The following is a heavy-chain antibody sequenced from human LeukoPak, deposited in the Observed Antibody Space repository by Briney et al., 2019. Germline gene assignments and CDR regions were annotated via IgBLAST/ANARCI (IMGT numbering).Heavy chain of an antibody. CDR3: SSTSLAWAGFDY. Sequence: GGSLRLSCAASGFTFSSYAMHWVRQAPGKGLNWVAVISYDGSNKYYADSVKGRITISRDDSKNTLYLQMNSLRAEDTAVYYCSSTSLAWAGFDYWGQGTLVTVSS. J-gene: IGHJ4*02. CDR1: GFTFSSYA. CDR2: ISYDGSNK. D-gene: IGHD2-2*01. V-gene: IGHV3-30-3*01.